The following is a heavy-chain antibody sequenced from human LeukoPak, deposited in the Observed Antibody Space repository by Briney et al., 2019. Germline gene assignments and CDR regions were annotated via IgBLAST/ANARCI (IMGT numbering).Heavy chain of an antibody. CDR1: GFTFSSYG. Sequence: GGSLRLSCAASGFTFSSYGMHWVRQASGKGLEWVAFIRYDGSNKYYAGSVKGRFTITRDNSKNTLYLQMNSLRAEDTAVYYCAKERDTAMVTIDYWGQGTLVTVSS. D-gene: IGHD5-18*01. CDR3: AKERDTAMVTIDY. J-gene: IGHJ4*02. CDR2: IRYDGSNK. V-gene: IGHV3-30*02.